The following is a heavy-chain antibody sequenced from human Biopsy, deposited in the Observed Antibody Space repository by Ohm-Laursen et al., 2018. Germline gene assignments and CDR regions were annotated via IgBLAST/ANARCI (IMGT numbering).Heavy chain of an antibody. Sequence: ASVKVSCKAFGYTFITYYVNWVRQAPGQGLEWMGKINPSGGSTSYAQKFQGRVTMTRDTSTTTVYMELSSLGSEDTAVYYCARDRIGGRGDPPDHWGQGTLVTVSS. CDR3: ARDRIGGRGDPPDH. J-gene: IGHJ4*02. CDR2: INPSGGST. CDR1: GYTFITYY. D-gene: IGHD3-10*01. V-gene: IGHV1-46*01.